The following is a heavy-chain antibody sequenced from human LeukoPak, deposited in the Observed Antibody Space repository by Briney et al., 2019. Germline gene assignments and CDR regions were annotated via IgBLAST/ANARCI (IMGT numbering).Heavy chain of an antibody. Sequence: PGGSPRLSCAASGFTFTTYDFHWVRQGAGKGLEWVSGIGKTGDTYYLDSVKGRFTFSRENAWNSLSLQMNSLTAGDTAVYYCARGAVTGFDFWGPGTLVIVSS. D-gene: IGHD4-17*01. J-gene: IGHJ4*02. V-gene: IGHV3-13*01. CDR1: GFTFTTYD. CDR3: ARGAVTGFDF. CDR2: IGKTGDT.